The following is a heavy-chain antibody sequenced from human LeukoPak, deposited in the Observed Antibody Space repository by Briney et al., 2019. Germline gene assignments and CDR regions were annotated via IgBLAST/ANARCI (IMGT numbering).Heavy chain of an antibody. J-gene: IGHJ4*02. D-gene: IGHD6-13*01. CDR3: ARLGSSWYSLDY. CDR2: SGST. CDR1: GGSISSYY. V-gene: IGHV4-59*08. Sequence: PSETLSLTCTVSGGSISSYYWSWIRQPPGKGLEWIGYSGSTNYNPSLKSRVTISVDTSKNQFSLKLSSVTAADTAVYYCARLGSSWYSLDYWGQGTLVTVSS.